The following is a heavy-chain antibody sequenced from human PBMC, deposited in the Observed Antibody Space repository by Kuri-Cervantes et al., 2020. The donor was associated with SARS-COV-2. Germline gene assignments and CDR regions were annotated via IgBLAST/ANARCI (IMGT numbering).Heavy chain of an antibody. Sequence: SETLSLTCTVSGGSISSSSYYWSWIRQPPGKGLEWIGYIYYSGSTNYNPSLKSRVTISVDTSKNQFPLKLSSVTAADTAVYYCARALYSSGSYYNGFDYWGQGTLVTVSS. CDR2: IYYSGST. J-gene: IGHJ4*02. V-gene: IGHV4-61*05. D-gene: IGHD3-10*01. CDR1: GGSISSSSYY. CDR3: ARALYSSGSYYNGFDY.